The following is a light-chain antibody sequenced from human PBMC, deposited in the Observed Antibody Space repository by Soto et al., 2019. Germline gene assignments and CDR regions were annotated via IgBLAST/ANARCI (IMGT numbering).Light chain of an antibody. CDR3: QHYGTSPFT. J-gene: IGKJ3*01. CDR2: GAS. V-gene: IGKV3-20*01. CDR1: QGVGSSY. Sequence: EVVLTQTQGTVSLSPGERATLSCRASQGVGSSYVGWYQQKPGQAPRLLIYGASSRATGIPDRFTGSGSGTDFTLTITGLEPADFAVYYCQHYGTSPFTFGPGPKVHIK.